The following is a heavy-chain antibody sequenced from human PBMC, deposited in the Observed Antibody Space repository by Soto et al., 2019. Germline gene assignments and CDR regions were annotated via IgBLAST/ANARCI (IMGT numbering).Heavy chain of an antibody. V-gene: IGHV3-30*18. CDR2: ISYDGSNK. J-gene: IGHJ4*02. CDR1: GFTFSSYG. Sequence: GGSLRLSCAASGFTFSSYGMHWVRQAPGKGLEWVAIISYDGSNKYYADSVKGRFTISRDNSKNTLYLQMNSLRAEDTAVYYCAKDRHSNYGNFDYWGQGTLVTVSS. CDR3: AKDRHSNYGNFDY. D-gene: IGHD4-4*01.